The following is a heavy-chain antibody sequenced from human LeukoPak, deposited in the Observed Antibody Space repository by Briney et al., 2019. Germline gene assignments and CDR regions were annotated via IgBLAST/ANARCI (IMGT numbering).Heavy chain of an antibody. CDR2: INHSGST. D-gene: IGHD6-6*01. CDR3: ARLYSSSSGLVDY. J-gene: IGHJ4*02. V-gene: IGHV4-34*01. Sequence: SETLSLTCAVYGGSFSGYYWSWIRQPPGKGLEWIGEINHSGSTNYNPSLKSRVTISVDTSKNQFSLKLSSVTAADTAVYYCARLYSSSSGLVDYWGQGTLVTVSS. CDR1: GGSFSGYY.